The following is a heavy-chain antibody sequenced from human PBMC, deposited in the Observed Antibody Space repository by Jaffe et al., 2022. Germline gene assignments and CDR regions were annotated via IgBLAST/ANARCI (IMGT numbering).Heavy chain of an antibody. CDR3: ARLTDTAGRGWFDP. J-gene: IGHJ5*02. Sequence: QVQLQESGPGLVKPSETLSLTCAVSGYSISSGYYWGWIRQPPGKGLEWIGSIYHSGSTYYNPSLKSRVTISVDTSKNQFSLKLSSVTAADTAVYYCARLTDTAGRGWFDPWGQGTLVTVSS. CDR2: IYHSGST. CDR1: GYSISSGYY. V-gene: IGHV4-38-2*01. D-gene: IGHD5-18*01.